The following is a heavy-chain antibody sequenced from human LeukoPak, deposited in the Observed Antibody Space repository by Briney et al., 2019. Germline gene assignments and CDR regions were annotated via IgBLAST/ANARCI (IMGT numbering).Heavy chain of an antibody. CDR1: GGSISSSSYY. J-gene: IGHJ4*02. CDR2: IYYSGST. CDR3: ARHDSRMRAAGGFDY. Sequence: SETLSLTCTVSGGSISSSSYYWGWIRQPPGKGLEWIGSIYYSGSTYYNPSLKSRVTISVDTSKNQFSLKLSSVTAADTAVYYCARHDSRMRAAGGFDYWGQGTLVTVSS. D-gene: IGHD6-13*01. V-gene: IGHV4-39*07.